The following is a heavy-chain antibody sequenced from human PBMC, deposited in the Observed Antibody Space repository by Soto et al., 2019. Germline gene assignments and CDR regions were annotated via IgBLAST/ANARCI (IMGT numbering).Heavy chain of an antibody. J-gene: IGHJ4*02. CDR1: GVSITSHY. Sequence: SETLSLTCTVSGVSITSHYWSWIRQSPGKGLEWIAYMHHSGSTNYDPSLKSRVTVSIDTSKSQVSLRLSSVTAADTALYFCVRHHPFHYDSSGYFDSWGQGILVTVSS. CDR3: VRHHPFHYDSSGYFDS. CDR2: MHHSGST. V-gene: IGHV4-59*08. D-gene: IGHD3-22*01.